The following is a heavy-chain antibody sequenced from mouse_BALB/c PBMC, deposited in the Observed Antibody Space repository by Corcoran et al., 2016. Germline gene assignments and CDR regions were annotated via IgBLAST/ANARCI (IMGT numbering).Heavy chain of an antibody. J-gene: IGHJ1*01. V-gene: IGHV1S136*01. CDR3: AHGSSPPYFDV. Sequence: EVQLQQSGPELVKPGASVKMSCKASGYTFTSYVMHWVKQKPGQGLEWIGYINPYNDGTKYNEKFKGKATLTSDKSSSTAYMELSSLTSEDSAVYYCAHGSSPPYFDVWGAGTTVTVSS. D-gene: IGHD1-1*01. CDR1: GYTFTSYV. CDR2: INPYNDGT.